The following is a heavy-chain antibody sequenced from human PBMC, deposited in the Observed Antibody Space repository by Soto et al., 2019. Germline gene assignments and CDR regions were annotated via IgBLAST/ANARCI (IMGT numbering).Heavy chain of an antibody. CDR1: GGSFSGYC. Sequence: PXETLSLTCAVDGGSFSGYCWSWIRQPPGKGLEWIGEINHGGSTNYNPSLKSRVTISVDTSKNQFSLKLSSVTAADTAVYYCVRGHRSGYYAIWFDHWGQGTLVTVSS. CDR2: INHGGST. V-gene: IGHV4-34*01. J-gene: IGHJ5*02. D-gene: IGHD3-3*01. CDR3: VRGHRSGYYAIWFDH.